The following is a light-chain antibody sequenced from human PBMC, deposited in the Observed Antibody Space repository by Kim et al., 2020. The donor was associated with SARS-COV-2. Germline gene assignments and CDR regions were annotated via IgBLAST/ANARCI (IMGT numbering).Light chain of an antibody. CDR2: WAY. J-gene: IGKJ2*03. CDR1: QTVLYNSNNKNY. CDR3: QQYYSTPPS. V-gene: IGKV4-1*01. Sequence: MATLNCKSRQTVLYNSNNKNYLAWYQKKPGQAPKLLIYWAYIRESGVSDRFSGSGSETDFTLTISSLQAEDVAVYYCQQYYSTPPSFGQGTKLEI.